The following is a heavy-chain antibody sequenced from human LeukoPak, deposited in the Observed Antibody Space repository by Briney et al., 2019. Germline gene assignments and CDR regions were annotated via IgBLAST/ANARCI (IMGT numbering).Heavy chain of an antibody. CDR1: GFTFDDYA. V-gene: IGHV3-9*01. CDR3: AKDMGSGSSWYYFDY. D-gene: IGHD6-13*01. Sequence: GGSLRLSCAASGFTFDDYAMHWVRQAPGKGLEWVSGISWNSGSIGYADSMKGRFTISRDNAKNSLYLQMNSLRGEDTALYYCAKDMGSGSSWYYFDYWGQGTLVTVSS. J-gene: IGHJ4*02. CDR2: ISWNSGSI.